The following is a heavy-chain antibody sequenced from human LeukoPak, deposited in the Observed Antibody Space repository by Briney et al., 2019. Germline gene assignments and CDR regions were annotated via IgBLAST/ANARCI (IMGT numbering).Heavy chain of an antibody. D-gene: IGHD3-22*01. Sequence: RASETLSLTCTVSGDSITSYYWSWIRQPPGKGLEWIGYIYYSGSTNYNPSLKSRVTISVETSKNQFSLKLSSVTAADTAVYYCARVTGYMIEDYFDYWGQGTLVTVSS. CDR1: GDSITSYY. CDR2: IYYSGST. V-gene: IGHV4-59*01. J-gene: IGHJ4*02. CDR3: ARVTGYMIEDYFDY.